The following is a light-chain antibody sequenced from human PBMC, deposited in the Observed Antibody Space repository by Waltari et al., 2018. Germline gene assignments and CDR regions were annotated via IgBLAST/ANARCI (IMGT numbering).Light chain of an antibody. J-gene: IGLJ2*01. Sequence: QSVLTQPPSVSGAPGQTVTISCPGSGANIGAGYDVHWYQKRPGEAPKLLIYGVNTRPLGVPDRFSGSQSGTSASLAIRGLQAEDEADYYCQSYDPSVSVVFGGGTKLTVV. CDR1: GANIGAGYD. CDR2: GVN. CDR3: QSYDPSVSVV. V-gene: IGLV1-40*01.